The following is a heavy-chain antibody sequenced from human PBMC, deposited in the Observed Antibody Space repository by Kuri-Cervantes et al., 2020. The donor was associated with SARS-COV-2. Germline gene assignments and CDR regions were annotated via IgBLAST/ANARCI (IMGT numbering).Heavy chain of an antibody. V-gene: IGHV5-10-1*01. CDR1: GYSFTSYW. CDR3: ARHKTVARRYYYYGMDV. Sequence: KVSCKGSGYSFTSYWIGWVRQMPGKGLEWMGRIDPSDSYTNYSPSFQGHVTISADKSISTAYLQWSSLKASDTAMYYCARHKTVARRYYYYGMDVWGQGTTVTVSS. J-gene: IGHJ6*02. D-gene: IGHD4-17*01. CDR2: IDPSDSYT.